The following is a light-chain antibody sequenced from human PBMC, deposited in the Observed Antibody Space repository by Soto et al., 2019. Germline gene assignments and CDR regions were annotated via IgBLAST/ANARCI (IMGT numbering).Light chain of an antibody. Sequence: SSELTQPLSVSVALGQTARITCGGNNIGSKNVHWYQQKPGQAPVLVIYRDSSRPSGIPERFSGSNSGNTATLTISRAQAGDEADYYCQVWDSSTGVFGTGTKVTVL. CDR1: NIGSKN. J-gene: IGLJ1*01. CDR2: RDS. V-gene: IGLV3-9*01. CDR3: QVWDSSTGV.